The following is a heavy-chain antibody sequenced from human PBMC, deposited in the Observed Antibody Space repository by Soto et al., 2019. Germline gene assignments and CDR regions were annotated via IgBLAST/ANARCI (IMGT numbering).Heavy chain of an antibody. CDR2: ISVYNGNT. Sequence: ASVKVSCKASVYTFTSNGISWVRQAPGQGLEWMGWISVYNGNTNYAQKLQGRVTMTTDTSTSTVYMELRSLRSDDTAVYYCARIVGADRRWFDPWGQGTLVTVSS. CDR3: ARIVGADRRWFDP. CDR1: VYTFTSNG. V-gene: IGHV1-18*01. D-gene: IGHD1-26*01. J-gene: IGHJ5*02.